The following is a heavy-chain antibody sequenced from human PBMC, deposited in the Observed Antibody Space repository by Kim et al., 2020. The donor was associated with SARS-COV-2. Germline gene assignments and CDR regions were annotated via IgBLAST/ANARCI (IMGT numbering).Heavy chain of an antibody. CDR1: GDSVSSNSAA. J-gene: IGHJ6*02. Sequence: SQTLSLTCAISGDSVSSNSAAWNWIRQSPSRGLEWLGRTYYRSKWYNDYAVSVKSRITINPDTSKNQFSLQLNSVTPEDTAVYYCARVPHVSSYTSEGGMDVWGQGTTVTVSS. CDR3: ARVPHVSSYTSEGGMDV. CDR2: TYYRSKWYN. D-gene: IGHD6-6*01. V-gene: IGHV6-1*01.